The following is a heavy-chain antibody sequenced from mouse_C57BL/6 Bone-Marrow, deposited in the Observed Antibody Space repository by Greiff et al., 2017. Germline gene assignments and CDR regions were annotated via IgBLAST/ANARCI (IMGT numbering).Heavy chain of an antibody. CDR1: GYTFTDYY. V-gene: IGHV1-19*01. CDR2: INPYNGGT. Sequence: DVKLQESGPVLVKPGASVKMSCKASGYTFTDYYMNWVKQSHGKSLEWIGVINPYNGGTSYNQKFKGKATLTVDKSSSTAYMELNSLTSEDSAVDYCARWGLLRYSFDYWGQGTTLTVSS. J-gene: IGHJ2*01. D-gene: IGHD1-1*01. CDR3: ARWGLLRYSFDY.